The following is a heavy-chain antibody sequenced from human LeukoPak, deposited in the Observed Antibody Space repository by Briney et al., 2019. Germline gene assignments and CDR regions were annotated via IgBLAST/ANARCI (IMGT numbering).Heavy chain of an antibody. CDR2: INTNTGNP. CDR1: GYTFSSYA. V-gene: IGHV7-4-1*02. CDR3: AREWSSSWYSYYYYYYYMDV. J-gene: IGHJ6*03. D-gene: IGHD6-13*01. Sequence: ASVKVSCKASGYTFSSYAISWVRQAPGQGLEWMGWINTNTGNPTYAQGFTGRFVFSLDTSVSTAYLQISSLKAEDTAVYYCAREWSSSWYSYYYYYYYMDVWGKGTTVTVSS.